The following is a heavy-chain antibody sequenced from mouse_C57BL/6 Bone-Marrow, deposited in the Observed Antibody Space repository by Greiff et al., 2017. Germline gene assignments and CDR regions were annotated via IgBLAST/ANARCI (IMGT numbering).Heavy chain of an antibody. V-gene: IGHV1-15*01. D-gene: IGHD2-13*01. Sequence: QVQLQQSGAELVRPGASVTLSCKASGYTFTDYEMHWVKQTPVHGLEWIGAIDPETGGTAYNQKFKGKAILTADKSSSTAYMELCSLTSEDSAVYYCTRGGEAGVIWGQGTSVTVSS. J-gene: IGHJ4*01. CDR3: TRGGEAGVI. CDR1: GYTFTDYE. CDR2: IDPETGGT.